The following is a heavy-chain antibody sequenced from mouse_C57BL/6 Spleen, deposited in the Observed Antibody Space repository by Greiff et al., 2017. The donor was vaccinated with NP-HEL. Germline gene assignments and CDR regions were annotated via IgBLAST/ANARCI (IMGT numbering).Heavy chain of an antibody. J-gene: IGHJ4*01. CDR2: IDTSDSET. Sequence: QVQLQQSGAELVRPGSSVKLSCKASGYTFTSYWMHWVKQRPIQGLEWIGNIDTSDSETHYNQKFKDKATLTVDKSSSTAYMQLSSLTSKDSAVYYCARSTLYAMDYWGQGTSVTVSS. CDR3: ARSTLYAMDY. V-gene: IGHV1-52*01. CDR1: GYTFTSYW. D-gene: IGHD2-1*01.